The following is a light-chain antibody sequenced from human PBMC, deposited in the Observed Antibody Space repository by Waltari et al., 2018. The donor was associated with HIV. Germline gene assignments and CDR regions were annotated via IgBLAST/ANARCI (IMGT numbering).Light chain of an antibody. CDR2: EVP. Sequence: QSALTQPASLSGSPGQSITSSCTGTRSDISIYNSVPWYHHHPGKAPKVIIYEVPNRPSGISNRFSGSKSGDTASLTISGLQAEDEADYFCTSYISSSIPVFGGGTKLTVL. CDR1: RSDISIYNS. V-gene: IGLV2-14*01. CDR3: TSYISSSIPV. J-gene: IGLJ3*02.